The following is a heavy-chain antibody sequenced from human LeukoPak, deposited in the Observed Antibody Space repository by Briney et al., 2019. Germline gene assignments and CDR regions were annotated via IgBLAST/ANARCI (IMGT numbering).Heavy chain of an antibody. V-gene: IGHV3-30*02. D-gene: IGHD3-22*01. Sequence: PGGSLRLSCAASGFTFSNYWINWVRQAPGKGLEWVTFIRNDGRNKYYADSVKGRFTISRDNSKNTLYLQMNSLRAEDTAVYYCAKRDSSGPRPVDYWGQGTLVTVSS. CDR2: IRNDGRNK. J-gene: IGHJ4*02. CDR1: GFTFSNYW. CDR3: AKRDSSGPRPVDY.